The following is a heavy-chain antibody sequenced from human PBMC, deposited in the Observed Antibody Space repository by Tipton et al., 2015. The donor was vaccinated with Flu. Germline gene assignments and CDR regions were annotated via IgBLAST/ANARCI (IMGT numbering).Heavy chain of an antibody. J-gene: IGHJ5*02. CDR2: VSYTGQT. Sequence: TLSLTCTVSGASIISNTYYWAWIRQPPGKELEWIGTVSYTGQTYYNPSLKSRVTISVDTSKNQFSLNLSSVTAADTAVYSCARGAFGYDWFDPWGQGTLVTGSS. CDR1: GASIISNTYY. V-gene: IGHV4-39*07. D-gene: IGHD2-15*01. CDR3: ARGAFGYDWFDP.